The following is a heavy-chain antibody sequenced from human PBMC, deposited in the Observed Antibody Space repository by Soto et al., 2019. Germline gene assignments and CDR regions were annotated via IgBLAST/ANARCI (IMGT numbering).Heavy chain of an antibody. CDR2: MSATGGST. Sequence: VGSLRLSCAASGFTFSSYAMSWFRQAPEKGLEWVSGMSATGGSTYYADSVKGRFTISRDNSKNTLYLQMNSLRAEDTAVYYCAKDQSRSPHDYWGQGTLVTVSS. V-gene: IGHV3-23*01. D-gene: IGHD6-19*01. CDR1: GFTFSSYA. CDR3: AKDQSRSPHDY. J-gene: IGHJ4*02.